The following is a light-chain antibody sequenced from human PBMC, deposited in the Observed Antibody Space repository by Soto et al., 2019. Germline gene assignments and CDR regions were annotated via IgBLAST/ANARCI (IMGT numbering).Light chain of an antibody. Sequence: QSALTQPASVSGSPGRSITISCTGTSSDVGSYNLVSWYQQHPGKAPKLMIYEVTKRPSGISNRFSGSKSGNTASLTISGLQAEDEDDYFCCSYEGSGTSLLFGGGTKVTGL. J-gene: IGLJ2*01. V-gene: IGLV2-23*02. CDR1: SSDVGSYNL. CDR2: EVT. CDR3: CSYEGSGTSLL.